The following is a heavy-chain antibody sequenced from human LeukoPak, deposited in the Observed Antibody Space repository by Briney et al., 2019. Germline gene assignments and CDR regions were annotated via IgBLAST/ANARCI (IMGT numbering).Heavy chain of an antibody. D-gene: IGHD3-3*01. V-gene: IGHV4-34*01. CDR1: GGSFSGYY. CDR3: ARGDFWSGYLDY. J-gene: IGHJ4*02. Sequence: PSETLSPTCAVDGGSFSGYYWSWSRQPPGKGLEWIGEINHSGSTNYNPSLKSRVTISVDTSKNQFSLKLSSVTAADTAVYYCARGDFWSGYLDYWGQGTLVTVSS. CDR2: INHSGST.